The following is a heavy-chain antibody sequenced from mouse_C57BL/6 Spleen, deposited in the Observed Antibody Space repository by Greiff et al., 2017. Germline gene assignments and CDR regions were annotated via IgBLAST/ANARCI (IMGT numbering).Heavy chain of an antibody. CDR1: GYTFTSYW. V-gene: IGHV1-61*01. D-gene: IGHD2-5*01. CDR2: IYPSDSET. Sequence: QVQLQQSGAELVRPGSSVKLSCKASGYTFTSYWMDWVKQRPGQGLEWIGNIYPSDSETHYNQKFKDKATLTVDKSSSTAYMQLRSLTSEDSAVYYCARKMYYSNYDDYWGQGTTLTVSS. J-gene: IGHJ2*01. CDR3: ARKMYYSNYDDY.